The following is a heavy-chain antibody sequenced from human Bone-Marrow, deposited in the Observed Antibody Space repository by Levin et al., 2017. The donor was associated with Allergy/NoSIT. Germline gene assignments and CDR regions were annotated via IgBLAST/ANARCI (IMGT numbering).Heavy chain of an antibody. V-gene: IGHV3-23*01. CDR2: ISKSGGST. CDR3: AKRHDAFDV. J-gene: IGHJ3*01. CDR1: GFTFSSYG. Sequence: AGGSLRLSCVASGFTFSSYGMTWVRQAPGKGLEWVATISKSGGSTDYADSVKGRFSISRDDSKHTLFLEMNSLRADDTAVYYCAKRHDAFDVWGLGTMVTVSS.